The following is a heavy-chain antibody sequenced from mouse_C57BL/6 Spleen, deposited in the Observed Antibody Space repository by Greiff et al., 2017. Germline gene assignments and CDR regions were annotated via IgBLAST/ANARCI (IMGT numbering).Heavy chain of an antibody. J-gene: IGHJ2*01. Sequence: VQLQQPGAELVKPGASVKLSCKASGYTFTSYWMHWVKQRPGRGLEWIGRIAPNSGGTKYNEKFKSKATLTVDKPSSTAYMQLSSLTSEDSAVYYCARVRAVNWDVYFDYWGQGTTLTVSS. CDR3: ARVRAVNWDVYFDY. D-gene: IGHD4-1*01. V-gene: IGHV1-72*01. CDR2: IAPNSGGT. CDR1: GYTFTSYW.